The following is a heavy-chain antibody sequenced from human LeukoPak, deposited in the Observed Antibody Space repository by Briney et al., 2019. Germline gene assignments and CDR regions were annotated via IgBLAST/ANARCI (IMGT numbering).Heavy chain of an antibody. V-gene: IGHV1-69*06. CDR2: IIPIFGTA. Sequence: SVKVSCKASGGTFSSYAISWVRQAPGQGLEWMGGIIPIFGTANYAQKFQGRVTITADKSTSTAYMELSSLRSEDTAVYYCARVVYSGYEYDYYYYMDVWGKGTTVTVSS. D-gene: IGHD5-12*01. CDR3: ARVVYSGYEYDYYYYMDV. J-gene: IGHJ6*03. CDR1: GGTFSSYA.